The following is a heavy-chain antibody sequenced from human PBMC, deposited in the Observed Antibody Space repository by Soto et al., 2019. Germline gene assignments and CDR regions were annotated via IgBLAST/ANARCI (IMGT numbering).Heavy chain of an antibody. V-gene: IGHV4-39*01. CDR2: MYYSGST. Sequence: QLQLQESGPGLVKPSETLSLTCTVSGGSIVSNDYYCGWIRQSPGKGLEWIGSMYYSGSTYYNPSLKSRVTISVETSKNQFSLKLSSVTAADTAVYYCARHGETAMFWVPFDIWGQGTMVTVSS. CDR1: GGSIVSNDYY. D-gene: IGHD5-18*01. CDR3: ARHGETAMFWVPFDI. J-gene: IGHJ3*02.